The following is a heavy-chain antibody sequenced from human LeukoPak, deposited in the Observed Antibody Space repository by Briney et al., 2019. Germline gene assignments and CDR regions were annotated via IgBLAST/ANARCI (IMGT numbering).Heavy chain of an antibody. CDR1: GFSFSSYA. Sequence: GGSLRLSCAASGFSFSSYAMHWVRQAPGKGLEWVTLILYDGSNKYYADSVKGRFTISRDNSKNTLYLQMNSLRAEDTAVYYCARDGLSHYYYYGMDVWGQGTTVTASS. CDR3: ARDGLSHYYYYGMDV. D-gene: IGHD3-16*02. J-gene: IGHJ6*02. V-gene: IGHV3-30-3*01. CDR2: ILYDGSNK.